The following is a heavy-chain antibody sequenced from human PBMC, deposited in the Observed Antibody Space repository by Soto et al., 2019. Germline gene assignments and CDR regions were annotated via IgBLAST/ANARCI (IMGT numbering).Heavy chain of an antibody. J-gene: IGHJ4*02. V-gene: IGHV3-30-3*01. CDR2: ISYDGSNK. CDR3: ARAYEGDCFDY. D-gene: IGHD3-16*01. Sequence: GGSLRLSCAASGFTFSSYAMHWVRQAPGKGLEWVAVISYDGSNKYYADSVKGRFTISRDNSKNTLYLQMNSLRAEDTAVYYCARAYEGDCFDYWGQGTLVTVSS. CDR1: GFTFSSYA.